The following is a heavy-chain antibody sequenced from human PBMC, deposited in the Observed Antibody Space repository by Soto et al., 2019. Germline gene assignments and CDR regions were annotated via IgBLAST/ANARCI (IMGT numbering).Heavy chain of an antibody. Sequence: LSCAASGFTFDDYAMHWVRQAPGKGLEWVSGISWNSGSIGYADSVKGRFTISRDNAKNSLYLQMNSLRAEDTALYYCAKDIAAMVRGVSYYYYGMDVWGQGPTVTVSS. CDR1: GFTFDDYA. CDR3: AKDIAAMVRGVSYYYYGMDV. J-gene: IGHJ6*02. CDR2: ISWNSGSI. V-gene: IGHV3-9*01. D-gene: IGHD3-10*01.